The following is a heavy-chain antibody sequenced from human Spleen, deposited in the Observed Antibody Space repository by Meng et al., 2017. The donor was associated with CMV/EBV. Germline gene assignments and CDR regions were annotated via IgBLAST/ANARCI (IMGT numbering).Heavy chain of an antibody. CDR1: GYTFTSYY. CDR2: INPSGGST. CDR3: ARYGREHYDILSGYHYFDF. Sequence: ASVKVSCKASGYTFTSYYIHWVRQAPGQGLEWMGIINPSGGSTSYAQKFQGRVTMTRDTSTSTVYMELSSLRSEDTAVYYCARYGREHYDILSGYHYFDFWGQGTLVTVSS. J-gene: IGHJ4*02. V-gene: IGHV1-46*01. D-gene: IGHD3-9*01.